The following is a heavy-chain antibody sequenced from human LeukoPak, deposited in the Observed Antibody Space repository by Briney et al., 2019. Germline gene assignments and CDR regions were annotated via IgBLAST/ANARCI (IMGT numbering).Heavy chain of an antibody. CDR2: IIPIFGRA. CDR1: GYTFTSYG. CDR3: ARGGTLAGPNDY. D-gene: IGHD6-19*01. J-gene: IGHJ4*02. Sequence: ASVKVSCKASGYTFTSYGISWVRQAPGQGLEWMGGIIPIFGRANYAQKFQGRVTITADESTSTVYMELSSLRFEDTAVYYCARGGTLAGPNDYWGQGTLVTVSS. V-gene: IGHV1-69*13.